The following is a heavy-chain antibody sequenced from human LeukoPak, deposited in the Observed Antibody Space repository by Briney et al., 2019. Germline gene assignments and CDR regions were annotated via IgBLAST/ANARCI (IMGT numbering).Heavy chain of an antibody. CDR2: IYSGGST. Sequence: PGGSLRLSCAASGFTVRNNYMSWVRQAPGKGLEWVSVIYSGGSTYYADSVKGRFTISRDNSKNTLCLQMNSLRAEDTAVYYCAREMGDSNYGNYYYYGMDVWGQGTTVTVSS. V-gene: IGHV3-53*01. CDR3: AREMGDSNYGNYYYYGMDV. J-gene: IGHJ6*02. CDR1: GFTVRNNY. D-gene: IGHD4-11*01.